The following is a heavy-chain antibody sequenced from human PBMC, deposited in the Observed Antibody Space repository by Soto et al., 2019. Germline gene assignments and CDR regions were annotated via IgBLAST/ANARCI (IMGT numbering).Heavy chain of an antibody. D-gene: IGHD5-12*01. Sequence: PGGSLRLSCAASGFRISGSWMHLVRQAPGKGLVWVSRMFTDVSTTYYADSVKGRFTISRDNAKSTLYLQMNSLRDEDTAVYYCVRGNTGYGNFDSWGQGNRVTVSS. J-gene: IGHJ4*02. CDR3: VRGNTGYGNFDS. V-gene: IGHV3-74*01. CDR2: MFTDVSTT. CDR1: GFRISGSW.